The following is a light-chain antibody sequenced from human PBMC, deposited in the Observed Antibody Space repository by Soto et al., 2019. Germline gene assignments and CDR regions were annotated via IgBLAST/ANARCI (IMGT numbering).Light chain of an antibody. V-gene: IGKV1-33*01. CDR2: DAS. CDR3: QQYDRALT. CDR1: QDISNY. J-gene: IGKJ4*01. Sequence: DIQMTQSPSSLSASVGDRVTITCQASQDISNYLNWYQQKPGKAPKLLIYDASNLETGVPSRFSGSGSGTDFTFTISSLQPEDMATYYCQQYDRALTFGGGTKVEIK.